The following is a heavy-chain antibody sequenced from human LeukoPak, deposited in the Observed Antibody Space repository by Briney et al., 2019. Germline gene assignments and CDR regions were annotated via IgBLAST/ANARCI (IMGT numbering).Heavy chain of an antibody. CDR2: IGGSGVRT. CDR3: AKVPSYDILTGYYVDY. J-gene: IGHJ4*02. Sequence: GGSLTLSCAASGFSFSSYNMNWVRQAPGKGLEWVSGIGGSGVRTYYADSVKGRFTISRDNSKNTLYLQMNSLRAEDTAVYYCAKVPSYDILTGYYVDYWGQGTLVTVSS. V-gene: IGHV3-23*01. D-gene: IGHD3-9*01. CDR1: GFSFSSYN.